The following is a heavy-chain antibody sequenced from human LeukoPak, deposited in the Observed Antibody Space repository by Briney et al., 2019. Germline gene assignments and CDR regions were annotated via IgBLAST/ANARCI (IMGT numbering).Heavy chain of an antibody. CDR2: ISSSTYYI. J-gene: IGHJ3*02. D-gene: IGHD6-25*01. CDR1: GFTFRTYA. Sequence: PGGSLRLSCAASGFTFRTYAMNWVRQAPGKGLEWVSSISSSTYYIYYADSVKGRFTLSRDNAKNSLYLQTNSLRADDSAVYYCVRIRAAAAEGAFDIWGQGTMVTVSS. CDR3: VRIRAAAAEGAFDI. V-gene: IGHV3-21*01.